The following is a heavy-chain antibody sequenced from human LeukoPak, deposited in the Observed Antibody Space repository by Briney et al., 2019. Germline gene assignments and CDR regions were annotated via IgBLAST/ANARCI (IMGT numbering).Heavy chain of an antibody. CDR2: ISAYNGNR. CDR3: ARGGPGWDSSSWYNY. CDR1: GYTFTGYY. V-gene: IGHV1-18*04. D-gene: IGHD6-13*01. Sequence: GASVKVSCKASGYTFTGYYMHWVRQAPGQGLEWMGWISAYNGNRNYAQNLQGRVTMTTDTSTSTAYMELRSLRSDDTAVYYCARGGPGWDSSSWYNYWGQGTLVTVSS. J-gene: IGHJ4*02.